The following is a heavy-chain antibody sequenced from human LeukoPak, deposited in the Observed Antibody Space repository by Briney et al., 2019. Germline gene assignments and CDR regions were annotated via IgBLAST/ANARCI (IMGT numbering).Heavy chain of an antibody. CDR1: GFIIISYR. Sequence: GGSLRLSCAASGFIIISYRMSWVRQAPGKGLEWVANIKQDGSEKYYVDSVRGRFTISRDNAKNSLYLQMNSLRAEDTAVYYCAREGGSGWPNAFDIWGQGTMVTVSS. CDR2: IKQDGSEK. V-gene: IGHV3-7*01. D-gene: IGHD6-19*01. CDR3: AREGGSGWPNAFDI. J-gene: IGHJ3*02.